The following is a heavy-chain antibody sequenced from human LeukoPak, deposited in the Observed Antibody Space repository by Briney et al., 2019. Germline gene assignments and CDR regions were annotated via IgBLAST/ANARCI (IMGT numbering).Heavy chain of an antibody. D-gene: IGHD2-2*01. J-gene: IGHJ4*02. V-gene: IGHV3-23*01. CDR1: GFTFSSYA. CDR3: AKDLHGLLTSSPYYFDY. CDR2: ISGSGGST. Sequence: PGGSLRLSCAASGFTFSSYAMSWVRQAPGKGLEWVSAISGSGGSTYYADSVKGRFTISRDNSKNTLYLQMNSLRAEDTAVYYCAKDLHGLLTSSPYYFDYWGQGTLVTVSS.